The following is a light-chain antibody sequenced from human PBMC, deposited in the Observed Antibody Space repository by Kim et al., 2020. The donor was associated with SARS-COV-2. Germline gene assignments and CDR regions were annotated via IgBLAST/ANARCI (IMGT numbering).Light chain of an antibody. V-gene: IGLV1-40*01. CDR3: QSYDSSLSGHYV. CDR1: SSNMGAGYD. Sequence: VHIACTGSSSNMGAGYDVHWYQQLPGTAPKLLIYGNSNRPSGVPDRFSGSKSGTSASLAITGLQAEDEADYYCQSYDSSLSGHYVFGTGTKVTVL. CDR2: GNS. J-gene: IGLJ1*01.